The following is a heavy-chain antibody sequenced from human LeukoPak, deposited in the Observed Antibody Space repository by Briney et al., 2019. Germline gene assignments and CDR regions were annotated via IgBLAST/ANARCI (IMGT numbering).Heavy chain of an antibody. CDR1: GFTFSSYG. CDR3: AKDVRYSYGSLDY. V-gene: IGHV3-30*02. CDR2: IRYDGSNK. Sequence: GGSLRLSCAASGFTFSSYGMHWVRQAPGKGLEWVAFIRYDGSNKYYADSVKGRFTISRDNSKNTLYLQMNSLRAEDTAVYYCAKDVRYSYGSLDYWGQGTLVTVSS. D-gene: IGHD5-18*01. J-gene: IGHJ4*02.